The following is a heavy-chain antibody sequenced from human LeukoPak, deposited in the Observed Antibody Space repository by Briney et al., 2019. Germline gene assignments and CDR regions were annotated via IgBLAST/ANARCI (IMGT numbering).Heavy chain of an antibody. CDR3: ARYYGSGSLDY. CDR2: ISYDGSNK. J-gene: IGHJ4*02. D-gene: IGHD3-10*01. Sequence: GRSLRLSCAASGFTFSDYGMHWVRQAPGKGLEWLALISYDGSNKYYADSVKGRFTISRDTSKNTLHLQMDSLRVEDTAMYYCARYYGSGSLDYWGQGTLVTVSS. CDR1: GFTFSDYG. V-gene: IGHV3-30*03.